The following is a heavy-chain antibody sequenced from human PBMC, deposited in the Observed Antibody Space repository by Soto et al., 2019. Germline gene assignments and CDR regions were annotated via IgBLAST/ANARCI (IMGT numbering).Heavy chain of an antibody. D-gene: IGHD5-12*01. J-gene: IGHJ4*02. V-gene: IGHV4-31*03. CDR3: ARVDSGYDSRYFDY. Sequence: QVQLQESGPGLVKPSQTLSLTCTVSGGSISSGGYYWSWIRQHPGKGLEWIGYIYYSGSTYYNPSRKSRVTXXVXTXXNPSSLKLSSVTAADTAVYYCARVDSGYDSRYFDYWGQGTLVTVSS. CDR2: IYYSGST. CDR1: GGSISSGGYY.